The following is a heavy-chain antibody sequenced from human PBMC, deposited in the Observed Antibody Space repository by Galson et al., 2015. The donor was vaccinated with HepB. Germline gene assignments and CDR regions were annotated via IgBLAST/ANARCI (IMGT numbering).Heavy chain of an antibody. CDR1: GFTFTNYG. CDR2: LWFDGSKK. J-gene: IGHJ4*02. Sequence: SLRLSCAASGFTFTNYGMHWVRQAPGKGLEWVAGLWFDGSKKFYADSVKGRFTISRDTSKNTLFLQMNSRRVEDTAVYYCTRDDRSYSFPCVAYWGQGTLVTVPS. V-gene: IGHV3-33*01. D-gene: IGHD1-26*01. CDR3: TRDDRSYSFPCVAY.